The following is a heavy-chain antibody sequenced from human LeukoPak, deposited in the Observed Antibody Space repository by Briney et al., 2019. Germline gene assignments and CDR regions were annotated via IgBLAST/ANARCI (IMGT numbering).Heavy chain of an antibody. CDR3: ARDKGLSFDY. V-gene: IGHV3-74*01. CDR1: GFAFSTYW. J-gene: IGHJ4*02. Sequence: PGGSLRLSCAASGFAFSTYWMHWVRQSPGKGLVWVSRIIGDGSTTTYADSVKGRFTISRDNAKNTLYLQMSSLRAEDTAVYYCARDKGLSFDYWGQGTLVTVSS. CDR2: IIGDGSTT.